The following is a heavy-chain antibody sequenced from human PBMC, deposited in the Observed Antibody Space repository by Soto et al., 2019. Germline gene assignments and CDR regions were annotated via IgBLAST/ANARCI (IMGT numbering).Heavy chain of an antibody. CDR3: AREFAPGSPNYDY. Sequence: EVQLLESAGGLEQPGGSLRLSCVASGFTFSNYAMSWVRQAPGKGLEWVSTFTRGGNTLYADSVRGRFTISRDNSKNTLSLQMDSLRAEDTAVYYCAREFAPGSPNYDYWGLGTLVTVSS. CDR1: GFTFSNYA. D-gene: IGHD3-10*01. CDR2: FTRGGNT. V-gene: IGHV3-23*01. J-gene: IGHJ4*02.